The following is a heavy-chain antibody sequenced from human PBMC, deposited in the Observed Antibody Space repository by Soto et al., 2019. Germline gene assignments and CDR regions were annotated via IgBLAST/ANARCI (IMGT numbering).Heavy chain of an antibody. CDR1: GFTFSDFF. V-gene: IGHV3-11*01. Sequence: GGSLRLSCSASGFTFSDFFMTWIRQAPGKGPEWVAYISGSGDTILYADSLKGRFTISRDNAKQSLYLQISSLTAEDTATYYCAKGIKPLNGTWWAFDSWGQGTLVTVSS. D-gene: IGHD2-8*02. CDR2: ISGSGDTI. J-gene: IGHJ4*02. CDR3: AKGIKPLNGTWWAFDS.